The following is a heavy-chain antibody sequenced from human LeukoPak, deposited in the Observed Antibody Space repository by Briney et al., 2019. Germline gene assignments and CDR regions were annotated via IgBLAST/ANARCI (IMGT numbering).Heavy chain of an antibody. D-gene: IGHD3-9*01. CDR2: ISSSSSTI. CDR3: ARGRGGYFDWPPPH. J-gene: IGHJ4*02. CDR1: GFTLSSYS. V-gene: IGHV3-48*01. Sequence: GGSLRLSCAASGFTLSSYSMNWVRQAPGKGLEWVSYISSSSSTIYYADSVKGRFTISRDNAKNSLYLQMNSLRAEDTAVYYCARGRGGYFDWPPPHWGQGTLVTVSS.